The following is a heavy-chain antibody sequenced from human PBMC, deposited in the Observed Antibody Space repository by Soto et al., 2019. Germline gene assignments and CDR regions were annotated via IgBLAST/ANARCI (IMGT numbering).Heavy chain of an antibody. D-gene: IGHD2-8*01. J-gene: IGHJ4*02. V-gene: IGHV3-74*01. CDR3: AKRRSLEGYCTNGVCADYFDY. Sequence: PGGSLRLSCAASGFTFSSYWMHWVRQAPGKGLVWVSRINSDGSSTSYADSVKGRFTISRDNAKNTLYLQMNSLRAEDTAVYYCAKRRSLEGYCTNGVCADYFDYWGQGTLVTVSS. CDR2: INSDGSST. CDR1: GFTFSSYW.